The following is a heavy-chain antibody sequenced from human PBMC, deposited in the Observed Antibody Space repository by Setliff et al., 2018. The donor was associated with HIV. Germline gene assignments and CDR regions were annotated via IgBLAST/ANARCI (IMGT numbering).Heavy chain of an antibody. CDR3: AREDYDILTGYYPTCFDY. V-gene: IGHV4-59*12. CDR1: GGSISSYY. D-gene: IGHD3-9*01. Sequence: SETLSLTCTVSGGSISSYYWSWIRQPPGEGLEWIGCIFYSGSTHYNPSLKSRVTISLDTSKNQFSLKLSSVTAADTAVYYCAREDYDILTGYYPTCFDYWGQGTLVTVSS. CDR2: IFYSGST. J-gene: IGHJ4*02.